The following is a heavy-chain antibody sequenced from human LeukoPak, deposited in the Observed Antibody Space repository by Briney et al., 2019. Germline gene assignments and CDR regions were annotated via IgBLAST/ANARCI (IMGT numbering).Heavy chain of an antibody. V-gene: IGHV1-69*01. J-gene: IGHJ6*02. CDR1: GGTFSSYA. CDR2: IIPIFGTA. Sequence: SVKVSCKASGGTFSSYAISWVRQAPGQGLEWMGGIIPIFGTANYAQKFQGRVTITADETTSTAYMELSSLRSEDTAVYYCARDQGDYPYYYGMDVWGQGTTVTVSS. CDR3: ARDQGDYPYYYGMDV. D-gene: IGHD4-17*01.